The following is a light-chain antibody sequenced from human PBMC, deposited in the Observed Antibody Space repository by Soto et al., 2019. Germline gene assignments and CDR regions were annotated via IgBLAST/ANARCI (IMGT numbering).Light chain of an antibody. CDR1: SSNIGAGYD. V-gene: IGLV1-40*01. J-gene: IGLJ2*01. Sequence: QSVLTQPPSVSGAPGQRVTISCTGSSSNIGAGYDVHWYQQVPGTAPKLLIFDNSNRPSGVPDRFSGSKSGTSASLAITGLQAEDEADYYCQSYDSSLSVVFGGGTKLTVL. CDR2: DNS. CDR3: QSYDSSLSVV.